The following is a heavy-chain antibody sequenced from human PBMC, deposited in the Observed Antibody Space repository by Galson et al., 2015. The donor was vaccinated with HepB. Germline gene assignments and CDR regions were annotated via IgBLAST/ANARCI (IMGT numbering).Heavy chain of an antibody. CDR2: IIPIFGTA. CDR1: GGTFSSYA. J-gene: IGHJ5*02. D-gene: IGHD2-2*01. CDR3: ARDAGIVVVPAALYRYNWFDP. V-gene: IGHV1-69*13. Sequence: SVKVSCKASGGTFSSYAISWVRQAPGQGLEWMGGIIPIFGTANYAQKFQGRVTITADESTSTAYMELSSLRSEDTAVYYCARDAGIVVVPAALYRYNWFDPWGQGTLVTVS.